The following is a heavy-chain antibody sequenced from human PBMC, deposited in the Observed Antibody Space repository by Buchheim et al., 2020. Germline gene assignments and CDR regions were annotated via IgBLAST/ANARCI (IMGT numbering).Heavy chain of an antibody. CDR2: ISSSGSTI. V-gene: IGHV3-11*01. J-gene: IGHJ4*02. D-gene: IGHD3-3*01. CDR1: GFTFSDYY. CDR3: TRDPLEWLFHSEVPYYFDY. Sequence: QVQLVESGGGLVKPGGSLRLSCAASGFTFSDYYMSWICQAPGKGLEWVSYISSSGSTIYYADTVKGRFTISRDNAKNSLYLQMNSLRAEDTAVYYCTRDPLEWLFHSEVPYYFDYWGQGTL.